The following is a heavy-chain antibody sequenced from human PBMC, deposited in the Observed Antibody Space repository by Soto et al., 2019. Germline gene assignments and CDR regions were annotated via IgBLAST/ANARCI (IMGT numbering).Heavy chain of an antibody. CDR1: GYPVTAYY. V-gene: IGHV1-2*02. D-gene: IGHD3-3*01. CDR3: ARGGGVGVAGSADFDM. Sequence: QLHLVQSGAVVKKPGASVTVSCSASGYPVTAYYMHWVRQAPGRGLEWMGGINPATGAAKYTQTFRGRVTMARDPSTSTVFMELSGLTSEDTAVFYCARGGGVGVAGSADFDMWGQGTLVTVSS. J-gene: IGHJ3*02. CDR2: INPATGAA.